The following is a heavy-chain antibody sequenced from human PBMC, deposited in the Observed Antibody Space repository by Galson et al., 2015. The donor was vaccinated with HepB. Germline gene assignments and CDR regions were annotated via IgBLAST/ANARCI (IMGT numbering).Heavy chain of an antibody. V-gene: IGHV4-4*07. CDR3: ARERIFGVVTTVRGFDY. CDR1: GGSFSSYY. Sequence: TLSLTCAVYGGSFSSYYWSWIRQPAGKGLEWIGRIYTSGSTNYNPSLKSRVTMSVDTSKNQFSLKLSSVTAADTAVYYCARERIFGVVTTVRGFDYWGQGTLVTVSS. J-gene: IGHJ4*02. CDR2: IYTSGST. D-gene: IGHD3-3*01.